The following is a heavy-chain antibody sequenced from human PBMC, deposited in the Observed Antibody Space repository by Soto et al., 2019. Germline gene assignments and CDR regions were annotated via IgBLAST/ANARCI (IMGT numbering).Heavy chain of an antibody. CDR2: IYYSGST. CDR1: GGSISSSSYY. CDR3: AVGSYYDYI. V-gene: IGHV4-39*01. Sequence: SETLSLTCTVSGGSISSSSYYWGWIRQPPGKGLEWIGSIYYSGSTYYNPSLKSRVTISVDTSKNQFSLKLSSVTAADTAVYYCAVGSYYDYIWGQGTLVTVSS. J-gene: IGHJ4*02. D-gene: IGHD3-16*01.